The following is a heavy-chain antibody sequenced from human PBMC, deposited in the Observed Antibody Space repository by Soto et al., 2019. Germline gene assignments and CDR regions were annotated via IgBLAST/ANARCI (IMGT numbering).Heavy chain of an antibody. CDR1: GVSFNNNG. J-gene: IGHJ6*02. CDR3: ARVLYYGSGSYSPYGLDV. D-gene: IGHD3-10*01. V-gene: IGHV1-69*01. Sequence: QVQLVQSGAEVKKPGSSVKVSCKTSGVSFNNNGIGWVRQAPGHGLEWMGGVSPPFRTSNYARKFQGRISITADASTGTVNMELSSLTSEDTAPYYWARVLYYGSGSYSPYGLDVWGQGTTVTVSS. CDR2: VSPPFRTS.